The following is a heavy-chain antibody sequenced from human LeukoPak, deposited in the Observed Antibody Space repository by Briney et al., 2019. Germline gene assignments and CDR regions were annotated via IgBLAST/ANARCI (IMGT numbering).Heavy chain of an antibody. CDR3: AVVRGVRAFDI. Sequence: ASVKVSCKASGYTFTGYYMLWVRQAPGQGLEWMGWINPNSGGTNYAQRFQGRVTMTRDTSISTAYMELSRLRSDDTAVYYCAVVRGVRAFDIWGQGTMVTVSS. V-gene: IGHV1-2*02. CDR1: GYTFTGYY. D-gene: IGHD3-10*01. J-gene: IGHJ3*02. CDR2: INPNSGGT.